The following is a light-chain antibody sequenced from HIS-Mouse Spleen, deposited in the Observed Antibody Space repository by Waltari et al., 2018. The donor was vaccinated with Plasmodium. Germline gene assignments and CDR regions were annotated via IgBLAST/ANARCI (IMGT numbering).Light chain of an antibody. Sequence: QSALTQPASVSGSPGQSITIPCTGTSRDVGSYNLVSWDQQHPGKAPNLMIYEGSKRPSGVSNRFSGSKSGNTASLTISGLQAEDEADYYCCSYAGSSTFVFGGGTKLTVL. J-gene: IGLJ3*02. CDR2: EGS. V-gene: IGLV2-23*03. CDR1: SRDVGSYNL. CDR3: CSYAGSSTFV.